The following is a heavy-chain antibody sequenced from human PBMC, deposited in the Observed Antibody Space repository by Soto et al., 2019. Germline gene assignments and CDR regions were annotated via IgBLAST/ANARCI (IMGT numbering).Heavy chain of an antibody. CDR3: ARPLRYCSGGSCYSTAYSYDY. CDR2: IYYSGST. Sequence: QLQLQESGPGLVKPSETLSLTCTVSGGSISSSSYYWGWIRQPPGKGLEWIGSIYYSGSTYYNPSRKSRVTISVDTSKNQFSLKLSSVTAADTAVYYCARPLRYCSGGSCYSTAYSYDYWGQGTLVTVSS. J-gene: IGHJ4*02. CDR1: GGSISSSSYY. V-gene: IGHV4-39*01. D-gene: IGHD2-15*01.